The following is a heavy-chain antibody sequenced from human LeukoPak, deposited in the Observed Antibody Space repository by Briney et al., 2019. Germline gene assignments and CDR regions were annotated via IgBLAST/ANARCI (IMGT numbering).Heavy chain of an antibody. CDR1: GGTFSSYA. J-gene: IGHJ4*02. V-gene: IGHV1-69*13. CDR2: IIPIFGTA. D-gene: IGHD3-3*01. CDR3: ARGGLTITMFGVPIIRNFDY. Sequence: SVKVSCKASGGTFSSYAISWVRQAPGQGLEWMGGIIPIFGTANYAQKFQGRVTITADESTSTAYMELSSLRSEDTAVYYCARGGLTITMFGVPIIRNFDYWGQGTLVTVSS.